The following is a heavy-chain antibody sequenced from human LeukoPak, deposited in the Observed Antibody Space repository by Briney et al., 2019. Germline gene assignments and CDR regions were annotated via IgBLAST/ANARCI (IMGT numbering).Heavy chain of an antibody. CDR1: GFTFSSYA. V-gene: IGHV3-30-3*01. CDR2: ISYDGSNK. CDR3: ARDVVGSSNNGMDV. J-gene: IGHJ6*02. Sequence: GGSLRLSCAASGFTFSSYAMHWVRQAPGKGLEWVAVISYDGSNKYYADSVKGRFTISRDNSKNTLYLQMNSLRAEDTAVYYCARDVVGSSNNGMDVWGQGSTVTVSS. D-gene: IGHD6-13*01.